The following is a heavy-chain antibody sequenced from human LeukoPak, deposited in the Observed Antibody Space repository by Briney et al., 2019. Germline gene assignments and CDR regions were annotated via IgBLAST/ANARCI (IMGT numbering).Heavy chain of an antibody. J-gene: IGHJ4*02. CDR2: IYYSGST. V-gene: IGHV4-39*07. D-gene: IGHD3-22*01. CDR1: GGSISSSSYY. CDR3: ARQAYYYDSSGYHEDY. Sequence: PSETLSLTCTVSGGSISSSSYYWGWIRQPPGKGLEWIGSIYYSGSTYYNPSLKSRVTISVDTSKNQFSLKLSSVTAADTAVYYCARQAYYYDSSGYHEDYWGQGTLVTVSS.